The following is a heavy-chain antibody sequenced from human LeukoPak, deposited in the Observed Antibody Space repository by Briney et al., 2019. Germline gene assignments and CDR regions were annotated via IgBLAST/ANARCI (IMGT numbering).Heavy chain of an antibody. CDR1: GYTFTGYY. J-gene: IGHJ4*02. Sequence: ASVKVSCKASGYTFTGYYMHWVRQAPGQGLEWMGWISAYNGNTNYAQKLQGRVTMTTDTSTSTAYMELRSLRSDDTAVYYCARDVSPLSGYPDYWGQGTLVTVSS. CDR3: ARDVSPLSGYPDY. V-gene: IGHV1-18*04. D-gene: IGHD3-22*01. CDR2: ISAYNGNT.